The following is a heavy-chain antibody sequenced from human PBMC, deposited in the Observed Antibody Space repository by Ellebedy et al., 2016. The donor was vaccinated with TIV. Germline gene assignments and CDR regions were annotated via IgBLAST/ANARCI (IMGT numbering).Heavy chain of an antibody. Sequence: SETLSLTXTVSGGSFSSYFWSWIRQPPGKGLEWIGEINHSGSTNYNPSLKSRVTISVDTSKNQFSLKLSSVTAADTAVYYCAREGYSSSSLDYWGQGTLVTVSS. CDR3: AREGYSSSSLDY. V-gene: IGHV4-34*01. CDR1: GGSFSSYF. D-gene: IGHD6-6*01. CDR2: INHSGST. J-gene: IGHJ4*02.